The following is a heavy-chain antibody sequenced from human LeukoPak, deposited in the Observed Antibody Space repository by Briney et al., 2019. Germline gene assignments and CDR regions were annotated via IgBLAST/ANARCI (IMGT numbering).Heavy chain of an antibody. CDR2: INPNSGGT. Sequence: ASVKVSSKASGYTFTGYYMHWVRQAPGQGLEWMGWINPNSGGTNYAQKFQGRVTMTRDTSISTAYMELSRLRSDDTAVYYCARPSSPGDYVSGWFDPWGQGTLVTVSS. CDR1: GYTFTGYY. J-gene: IGHJ5*02. D-gene: IGHD3-16*01. V-gene: IGHV1-2*02. CDR3: ARPSSPGDYVSGWFDP.